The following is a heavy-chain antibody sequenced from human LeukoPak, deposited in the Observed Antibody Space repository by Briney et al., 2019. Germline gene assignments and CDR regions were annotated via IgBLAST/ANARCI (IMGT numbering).Heavy chain of an antibody. J-gene: IGHJ4*02. Sequence: ASVKVSCKASGGTFTSYGISWVRQAPGQGLEWMGWISAYNGNTNYAQKLQGRVTMTTDTSTSTAYMELRSLRSDDTAVYYCASLYDSSGYYYGGWYYFDYWGQGTLVTVSS. CDR2: ISAYNGNT. CDR3: ASLYDSSGYYYGGWYYFDY. V-gene: IGHV1-18*01. D-gene: IGHD3-22*01. CDR1: GGTFTSYG.